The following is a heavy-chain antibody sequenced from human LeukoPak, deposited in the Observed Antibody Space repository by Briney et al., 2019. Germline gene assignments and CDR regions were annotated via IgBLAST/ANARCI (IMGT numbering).Heavy chain of an antibody. V-gene: IGHV4-30-4*08. CDR2: IYYSGST. D-gene: IGHD5-18*01. CDR1: GGSISSDDYC. Sequence: PSETLSLTCSVSGGSISSDDYCWNWIRQHPGKGLEWIGYIYYSGSTYYNPSLKSRVALSVDRSKNQFSLKLSSVTAADTAVYYCASEKGYSYGSWGQGTLVTVSS. CDR3: ASEKGYSYGS. J-gene: IGHJ5*02.